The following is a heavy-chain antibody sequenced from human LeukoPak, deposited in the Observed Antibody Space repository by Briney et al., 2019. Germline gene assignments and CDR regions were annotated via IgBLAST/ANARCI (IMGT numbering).Heavy chain of an antibody. CDR1: GFTFSNAW. J-gene: IGHJ4*02. D-gene: IGHD3-16*02. CDR3: TTVMITFGRVIVIPNYFDY. CDR2: IKSKTDGGTT. Sequence: PGGSLRLSCAASGFTFSNAWMSWVRQAPGKGLEWVGRIKSKTDGGTTDYAAPVKGRFTISRDDSKNTLYLQMNSLKTEDTAVYYCTTVMITFGRVIVIPNYFDYWGQGTLVTVSS. V-gene: IGHV3-15*01.